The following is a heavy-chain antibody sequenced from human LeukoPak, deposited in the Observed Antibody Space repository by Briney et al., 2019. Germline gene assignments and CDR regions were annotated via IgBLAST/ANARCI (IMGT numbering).Heavy chain of an antibody. V-gene: IGHV4-59*08. J-gene: IGHJ6*02. D-gene: IGHD3-9*01. CDR3: ARSAQFGNDIRPPFMDV. CDR1: GGSINTYY. Sequence: SETLSLTCTVSGGSINTYYWSWIRQPPGKGLEWIGYIYYSGSTNYNPSLKSRVTISVDTSKNQFSLKLSSVTAADTAVYYCARSAQFGNDIRPPFMDVWGQGTTVTVSS. CDR2: IYYSGST.